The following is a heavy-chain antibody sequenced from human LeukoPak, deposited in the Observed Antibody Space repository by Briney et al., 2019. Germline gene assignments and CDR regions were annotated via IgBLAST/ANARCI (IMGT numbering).Heavy chain of an antibody. CDR1: GGSFSRSANS. Sequence: SETPSLTCTVSGGSFSRSANSWGCIRQPPGRGLEWLGSIYYSGSTYYNPSLKSRVTMSVDTSKNQFSLKLSSVTAADTVVYYCARHLQDSSCHYMDVWGKGTTVTVSS. D-gene: IGHD2-15*01. CDR2: IYYSGST. CDR3: ARHLQDSSCHYMDV. V-gene: IGHV4-39*01. J-gene: IGHJ6*03.